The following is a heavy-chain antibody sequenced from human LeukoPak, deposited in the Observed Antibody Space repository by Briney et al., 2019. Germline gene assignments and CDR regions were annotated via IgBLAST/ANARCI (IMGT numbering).Heavy chain of an antibody. CDR3: VGGGILTGYFDY. D-gene: IGHD3-9*01. CDR1: GFTFSSYA. Sequence: GGSLRLSCAASGFTFSSYAMHWVRQAPGKGLEWVAVISYDGSNKYYADSVKGRFTISRDNAKNSLYLQMNSLRAEDTAVYYCVGGGILTGYFDYWGQGTLVTVSS. J-gene: IGHJ4*02. CDR2: ISYDGSNK. V-gene: IGHV3-30-3*01.